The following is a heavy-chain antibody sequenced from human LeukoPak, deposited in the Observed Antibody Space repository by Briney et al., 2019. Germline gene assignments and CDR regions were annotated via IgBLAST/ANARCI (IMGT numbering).Heavy chain of an antibody. Sequence: GGSLRLSCAASGFTFSSYSMNWVRQAPGKGLEWVSYISSSSSTIYYADSVKGRFTISRDNSKNSLYLQMNSLRAEDTALYYCAKDVGAAAGTGSYYYYMDVWGKGTTVTVSS. CDR1: GFTFSSYS. D-gene: IGHD6-13*01. J-gene: IGHJ6*03. CDR3: AKDVGAAAGTGSYYYYMDV. CDR2: ISSSSSTI. V-gene: IGHV3-48*04.